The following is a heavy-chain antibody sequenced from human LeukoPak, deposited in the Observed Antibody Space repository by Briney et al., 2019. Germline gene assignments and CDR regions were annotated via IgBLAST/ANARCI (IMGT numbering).Heavy chain of an antibody. V-gene: IGHV3-21*01. D-gene: IGHD3-10*01. Sequence: GGSLRLSCAASGFTFSSYSMNWVRQAPGKGLEWVSSISSSSSYIYYADSVKGRFTISRDNAKNSLYLQMNSLRAEGTAVYYCARDSGFGEFFDYWGQGTLVTVSS. J-gene: IGHJ4*02. CDR1: GFTFSSYS. CDR3: ARDSGFGEFFDY. CDR2: ISSSSSYI.